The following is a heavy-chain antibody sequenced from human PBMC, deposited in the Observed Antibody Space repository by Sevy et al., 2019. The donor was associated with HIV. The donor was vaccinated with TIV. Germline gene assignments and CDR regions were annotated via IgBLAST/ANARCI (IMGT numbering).Heavy chain of an antibody. CDR1: GFIFSTSP. D-gene: IGHD3-10*01. V-gene: IGHV3-30-3*02. CDR3: AKDDLGSIDY. CDR2: LSYDDSDE. J-gene: IGHJ4*02. Sequence: GGSLRLSCAASGFIFSTSPMHWVRHAPGKGLECVAILSYDDSDENYADSVKGRFTISRDNSKNTLYLQMNSLRTEDTAVYYCAKDDLGSIDYLGQGTLVTVSS.